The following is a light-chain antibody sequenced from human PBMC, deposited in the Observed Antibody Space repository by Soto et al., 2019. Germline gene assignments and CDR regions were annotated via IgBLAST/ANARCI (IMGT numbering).Light chain of an antibody. J-gene: IGKJ2*01. Sequence: DIQMTQSPSSLSASVGDRVTITCRASQSISSYLNWYQQKPGKAPKLLIYAASSLQSGVPSRFSGSGSGTDFTLTISSLEPEDFAVYYCQQRFNWPRFTFGQGTKLEIK. CDR2: AAS. CDR1: QSISSY. V-gene: IGKV1-39*01. CDR3: QQRFNWPRFT.